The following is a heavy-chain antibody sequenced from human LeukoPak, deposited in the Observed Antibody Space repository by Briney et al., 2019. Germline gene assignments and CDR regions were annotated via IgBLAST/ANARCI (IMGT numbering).Heavy chain of an antibody. Sequence: SQTLSLTCTVSGGSISSYYWSWIRQPPGKGLEWIGYIYYSGSTNYNPSLKSRVTISVDTSKNQFSLKLSSVTAADTAVYYCARGRNYGGNRGPVPNFDYWGQGTLVTVSS. J-gene: IGHJ4*02. CDR1: GGSISSYY. V-gene: IGHV4-59*01. CDR2: IYYSGST. CDR3: ARGRNYGGNRGPVPNFDY. D-gene: IGHD4-23*01.